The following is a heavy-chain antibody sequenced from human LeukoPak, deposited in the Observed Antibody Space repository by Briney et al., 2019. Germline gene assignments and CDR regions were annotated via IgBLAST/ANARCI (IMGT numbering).Heavy chain of an antibody. CDR3: ARGHGSYYYDSSGYLLTDY. V-gene: IGHV4-59*01. CDR1: GGSISSYY. Sequence: SETLSLTCTVSGGSISSYYWSWIRQPPGKGLEWIGYIYCSGSTNYNPSLKSRVTISVDTSKNQFSLKLSSVTAADTAVYYCARGHGSYYYDSSGYLLTDYWGQGTLVTVSS. D-gene: IGHD3-22*01. J-gene: IGHJ4*02. CDR2: IYCSGST.